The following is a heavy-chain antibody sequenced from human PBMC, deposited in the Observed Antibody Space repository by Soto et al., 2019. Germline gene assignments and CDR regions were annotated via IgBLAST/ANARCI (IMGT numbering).Heavy chain of an antibody. CDR1: GVYCTSLC. CDR3: ARDGFDILTGYYYRGNWFDP. Sequence: MNCYRNTGVYCTSLCISCLRMTPGQGLEWMGWISAYNGNTNYAQKLQGRVTMTTDTSTSTAYMELRSLRSDDTAVYYCARDGFDILTGYYYRGNWFDPWGQGTLVTVSS. CDR2: ISAYNGNT. V-gene: IGHV1-18*01. D-gene: IGHD3-9*01. J-gene: IGHJ5*02.